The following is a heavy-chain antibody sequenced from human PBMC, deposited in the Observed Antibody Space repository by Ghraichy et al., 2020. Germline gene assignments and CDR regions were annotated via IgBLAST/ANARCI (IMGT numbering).Heavy chain of an antibody. Sequence: GESLNISCVASGFTFSDHSMNWVRQAPGKGLEWASYIGSVTTTIYHADSVKGRFTISSDNAKNSLYLQMNSLRDEDTAVYYCVRAMSYGGNSWFDYWGQGTLVTVST. D-gene: IGHD4-23*01. CDR2: IGSVTTTI. CDR3: VRAMSYGGNSWFDY. J-gene: IGHJ4*02. V-gene: IGHV3-48*02. CDR1: GFTFSDHS.